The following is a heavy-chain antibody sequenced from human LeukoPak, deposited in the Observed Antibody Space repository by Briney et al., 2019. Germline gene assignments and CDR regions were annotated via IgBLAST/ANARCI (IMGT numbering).Heavy chain of an antibody. CDR3: ARDRYFDWYVIGYYYYGMDV. CDR2: ISYDGSNK. Sequence: PGRSLRLSCAASGFTFSSYAMHWVRQAPGMGLEWVAVISYDGSNKYYADSVKGRFTISRDNSKNTLYLQMNSLRAEDTAVYYCARDRYFDWYVIGYYYYGMDVWGKGTTVTVSS. J-gene: IGHJ6*04. CDR1: GFTFSSYA. V-gene: IGHV3-30*04. D-gene: IGHD3-9*01.